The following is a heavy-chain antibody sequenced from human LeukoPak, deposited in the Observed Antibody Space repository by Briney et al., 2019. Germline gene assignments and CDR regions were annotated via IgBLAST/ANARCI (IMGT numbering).Heavy chain of an antibody. CDR3: AKEITGWYAY. J-gene: IGHJ4*02. V-gene: IGHV3-23*01. D-gene: IGHD6-19*01. Sequence: GGSLRLSCAASGFTFNDYAMSWVRQAPGKGLEWVSGISGSGRITYYADSVKGRLTISRDNSKNTLYLQMNSLRGDDTAIYFCAKEITGWYAYWGQGTLVTVSS. CDR2: ISGSGRIT. CDR1: GFTFNDYA.